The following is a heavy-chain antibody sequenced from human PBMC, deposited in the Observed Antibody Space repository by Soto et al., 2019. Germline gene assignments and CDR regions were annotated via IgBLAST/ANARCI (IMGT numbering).Heavy chain of an antibody. CDR1: GFTFSIYS. CDR3: ARDIDY. V-gene: IGHV3-66*01. CDR2: IYADGRT. J-gene: IGHJ4*02. Sequence: TGGSLRLSCAASGFTFSIYSMSWVRQAPGKGLEWVSTIYADGRTYYADSVKGRFTMSRDDVKNTLFLQMNSLRVEDTAVYYCARDIDYCGQGTLVTVSS.